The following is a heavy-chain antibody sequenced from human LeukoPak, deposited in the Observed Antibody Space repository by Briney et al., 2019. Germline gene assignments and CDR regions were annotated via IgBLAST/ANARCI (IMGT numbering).Heavy chain of an antibody. CDR2: IIPILGIA. D-gene: IGHD6-19*01. CDR1: GGTFSSYA. CDR3: ARDTLDSAGPPDY. Sequence: GASVKVSCKASGGTFSSYAISWVRQAPGQGLEWMGRIIPILGIANYAQKFQGRVTITADKSTSTAYMELSSLRSEDTAVYYCARDTLDSAGPPDYWGQGTLVTVSS. V-gene: IGHV1-69*04. J-gene: IGHJ4*02.